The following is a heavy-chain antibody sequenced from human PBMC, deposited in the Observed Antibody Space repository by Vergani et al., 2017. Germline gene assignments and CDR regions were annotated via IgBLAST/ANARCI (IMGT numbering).Heavy chain of an antibody. D-gene: IGHD3-22*01. J-gene: IGHJ4*02. CDR2: INTTTGNP. V-gene: IGHV7-4-1*02. Sequence: QVQLVQSGSELKKPGASVKISCKASGYTFTRYAINWERQAPGQGLEWMGWINTTTGNPTYAQGFTGRFVFSLDTSVTAAYLQINSLKAEDSALYYCARVLNGYDSCGSLGNWGQGTLLTVSS. CDR3: ARVLNGYDSCGSLGN. CDR1: GYTFTRYA.